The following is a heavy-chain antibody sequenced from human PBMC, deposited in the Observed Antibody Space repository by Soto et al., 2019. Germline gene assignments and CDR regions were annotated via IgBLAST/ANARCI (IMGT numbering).Heavy chain of an antibody. J-gene: IGHJ6*01. CDR1: GFTFSSYA. Sequence: QVQLVESGGGVVQPGRSLRLSCAASGFTFSSYAMHWVRQAPGKGLEWVAVISYDGSNKYYADSVKGRFTISRDNSKNTLYLQMNSLRAEDTAVYYCARDISFWPTVTTGYYYYYYGMDVW. CDR3: ARDISFWPTVTTGYYYYYYGMDV. CDR2: ISYDGSNK. D-gene: IGHD4-4*01. V-gene: IGHV3-30-3*01.